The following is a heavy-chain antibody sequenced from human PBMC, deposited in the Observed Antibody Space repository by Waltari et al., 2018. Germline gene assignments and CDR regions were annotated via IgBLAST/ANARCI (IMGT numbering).Heavy chain of an antibody. V-gene: IGHV1-2*04. CDR3: ARRSCNGECYAPYIY. Sequence: QVQLVQSGAEVTKPGASVKVSCKPSGYTFTDYHIHWVRQAHGQGLEWMGWSNPKSGATYYAQTFQGWVTMTRDTSTSTVFMELSSLKSDDTAVYYCARRSCNGECYAPYIYWGQGTLVTVSS. J-gene: IGHJ4*02. CDR2: SNPKSGAT. CDR1: GYTFTDYH. D-gene: IGHD2-8*01.